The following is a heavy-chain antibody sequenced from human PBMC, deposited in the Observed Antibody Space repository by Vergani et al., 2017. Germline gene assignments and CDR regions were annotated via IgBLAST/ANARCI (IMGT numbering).Heavy chain of an antibody. D-gene: IGHD5-18*01. V-gene: IGHV3-7*03. CDR1: GFTFSSYW. J-gene: IGHJ5*02. CDR3: AKSGYTIEIQLSPWFDP. CDR2: INQDESQK. Sequence: EVQLVESGGGLVKPGGSLRLSCAASGFTFSSYWMSWVRQAPGKGLEWVANINQDESQKYYVDSVKGRFTISRDNAKNSLYLQMNSLRAEDTALYYWAKSGYTIEIQLSPWFDPWGQGTLVTVSS.